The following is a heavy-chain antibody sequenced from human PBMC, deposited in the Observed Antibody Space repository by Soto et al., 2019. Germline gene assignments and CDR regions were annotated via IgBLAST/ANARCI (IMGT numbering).Heavy chain of an antibody. D-gene: IGHD3-9*01. CDR1: GYSFTIYC. V-gene: IGHV5-10-1*01. Sequence: GESLKSAGKGSGYSFTIYCISWVLQMPWKGLEWMGRIDPSDSYTNYSPSFQGHVTISADKSISTAYLQWSSLKASDTAMYYCARLSRDILTGYYPYYFDYWGQGTLVTVSS. CDR2: IDPSDSYT. J-gene: IGHJ4*02. CDR3: ARLSRDILTGYYPYYFDY.